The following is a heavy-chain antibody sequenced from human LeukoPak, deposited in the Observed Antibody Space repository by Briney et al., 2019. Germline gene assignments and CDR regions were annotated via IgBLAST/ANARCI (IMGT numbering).Heavy chain of an antibody. V-gene: IGHV3-21*01. CDR3: AKDRVERLWSGSFDY. Sequence: PGGSLRLSCVGAGFTFKAYSMNWVRQAPGKGLEWVSSISSTGSSIYYADSVEGRFTISRDNANNSLYLQMSDLRAEDTAVYYCAKDRVERLWSGSFDYWGQGTLVAVSS. CDR1: GFTFKAYS. D-gene: IGHD1-1*01. J-gene: IGHJ4*02. CDR2: ISSTGSSI.